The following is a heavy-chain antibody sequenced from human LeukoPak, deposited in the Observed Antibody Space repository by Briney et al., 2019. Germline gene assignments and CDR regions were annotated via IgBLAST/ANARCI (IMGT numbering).Heavy chain of an antibody. D-gene: IGHD2-15*01. V-gene: IGHV3-48*03. J-gene: IGHJ4*02. CDR3: ATLALSIVVGNFDY. CDR2: ISSSGTTI. Sequence: GGSLRLSCAASGFTFSSYEMNWVRQSPGKGLEWVSYISSSGTTIYYADPVKGRFTISRDNAKNSLYLQMNSLRAEDTAVYYCATLALSIVVGNFDYWGQGTLVTVSS. CDR1: GFTFSSYE.